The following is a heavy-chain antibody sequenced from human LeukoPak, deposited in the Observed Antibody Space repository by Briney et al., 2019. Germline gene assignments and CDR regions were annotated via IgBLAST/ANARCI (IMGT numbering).Heavy chain of an antibody. Sequence: PGGSLRPSCAASGFTFSNYWMHWVRQAPGKGLVWVSRIKTDGSSTFYADSVKGRFTISRDNAKNTMYLQMNSLRVEDTAVYYCVSDTALGYWGQGTLVTVSS. CDR1: GFTFSNYW. V-gene: IGHV3-74*01. J-gene: IGHJ4*02. D-gene: IGHD5-18*01. CDR2: IKTDGSST. CDR3: VSDTALGY.